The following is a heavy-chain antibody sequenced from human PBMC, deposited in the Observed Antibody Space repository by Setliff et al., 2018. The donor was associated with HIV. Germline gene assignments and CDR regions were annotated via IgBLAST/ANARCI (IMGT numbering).Heavy chain of an antibody. Sequence: KTSETLSLTCSVSGGSIRSRSPFYWGWIRQPPGKGLEWIGSIYSSGSAYYNPSLKSRVTISVDTSNNQFFLKLTSVTAADTAVYYCARGDYRIIAAAGSGWFDPWGQGTVVTAPQ. CDR1: GGSIRSRSPFY. J-gene: IGHJ5*02. V-gene: IGHV4-39*01. CDR3: ARGDYRIIAAAGSGWFDP. D-gene: IGHD6-13*01. CDR2: IYSSGSA.